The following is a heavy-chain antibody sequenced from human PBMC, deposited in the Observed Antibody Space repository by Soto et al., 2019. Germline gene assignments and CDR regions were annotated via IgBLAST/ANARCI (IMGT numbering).Heavy chain of an antibody. D-gene: IGHD3-3*01. V-gene: IGHV3-33*01. J-gene: IGHJ4*02. Sequence: PGGSLRLSCAASGFTFSNYAMHWVRQAPGKGLEWVAVIWYDGSNKYYADSVKGRFTISRDNSKNTMYLQMDSLRAEDTAVYYCARGQYYDFWSAYDYWGQGALVTVSS. CDR1: GFTFSNYA. CDR2: IWYDGSNK. CDR3: ARGQYYDFWSAYDY.